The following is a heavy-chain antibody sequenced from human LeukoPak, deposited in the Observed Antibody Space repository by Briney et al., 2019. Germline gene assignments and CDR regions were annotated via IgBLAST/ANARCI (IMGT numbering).Heavy chain of an antibody. D-gene: IGHD2-2*01. Sequence: GGSLRLSCAASGFTFSNYAMSWVRQAPGKGLEWVSSISVSGNRTYYSDSVKGRFTISRDSSKKTLYLQMNSLRAEDTAVYYCAKMLAGYCNSTSCYSFSFFDYWGQGTLVTVSS. CDR2: ISVSGNRT. V-gene: IGHV3-23*01. CDR3: AKMLAGYCNSTSCYSFSFFDY. J-gene: IGHJ4*02. CDR1: GFTFSNYA.